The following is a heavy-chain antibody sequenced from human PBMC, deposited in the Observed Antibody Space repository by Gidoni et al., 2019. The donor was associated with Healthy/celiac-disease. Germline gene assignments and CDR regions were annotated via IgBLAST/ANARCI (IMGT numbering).Heavy chain of an antibody. CDR3: ARDFDPTTVDDDYYGMDV. Sequence: AASGFTFSSYSLNCVRQAPWKGLEWVSSISSSSSYIYDADSVKGRFTIDRDNAKNSLYLQMNSLRAEDTAVYYCARDFDPTTVDDDYYGMDVWGQGTTVTVSS. V-gene: IGHV3-21*01. CDR2: ISSSSSYI. D-gene: IGHD4-17*01. J-gene: IGHJ6*02. CDR1: GFTFSSYS.